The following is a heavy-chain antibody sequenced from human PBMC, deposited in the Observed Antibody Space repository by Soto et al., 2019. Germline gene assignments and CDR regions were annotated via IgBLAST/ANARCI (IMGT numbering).Heavy chain of an antibody. D-gene: IGHD6-19*01. CDR2: ISGSGSST. Sequence: XGSLRLSCEASGFTXNNYAMTWVRQTPGKGLQWVSTISGSGSSTFYADSVRGRFTISRDNSKNTLYLQMNSLRAEDTALYYCAKEKIASTVADFFDYWGQGTLVTVSS. CDR3: AKEKIASTVADFFDY. J-gene: IGHJ4*02. V-gene: IGHV3-23*01. CDR1: GFTXNNYA.